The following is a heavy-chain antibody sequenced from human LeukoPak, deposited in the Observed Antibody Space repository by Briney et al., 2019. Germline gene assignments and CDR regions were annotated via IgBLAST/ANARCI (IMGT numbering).Heavy chain of an antibody. J-gene: IGHJ4*02. Sequence: GGALRLSCAASGFTFSAYAMSWVRHAPAKGLEWVSSISGSGGITYYADSVKGRFTISRDNSKNTLYLQMNSLRGEDTAVYYCAKLRMVRGVFTDYYFDYWGQGTLVTVSS. CDR1: GFTFSAYA. V-gene: IGHV3-23*01. CDR2: ISGSGGIT. CDR3: AKLRMVRGVFTDYYFDY. D-gene: IGHD3-10*01.